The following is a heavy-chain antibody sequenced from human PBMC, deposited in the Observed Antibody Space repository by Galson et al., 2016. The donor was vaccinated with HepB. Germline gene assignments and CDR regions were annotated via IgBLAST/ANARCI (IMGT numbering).Heavy chain of an antibody. CDR3: ARASISHFGF. Sequence: SLRLSCAASDFTVNSHYLTWVRQAPGKGLEWVSIIFSGGSTFYADSVKGRFTISRDDSKNKLYLQMDSLRDEDKAVYFCARASISHFGFWGQGILVTVSS. CDR2: IFSGGST. V-gene: IGHV3-53*01. J-gene: IGHJ4*02. CDR1: DFTVNSHY.